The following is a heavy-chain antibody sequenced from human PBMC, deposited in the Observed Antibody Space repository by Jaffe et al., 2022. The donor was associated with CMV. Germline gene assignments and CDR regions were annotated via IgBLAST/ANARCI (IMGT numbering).Heavy chain of an antibody. CDR2: IIPIFGTA. CDR3: AVRVVPEYSSSWYGSAAKFDY. Sequence: QVQLVQSGAEVKKPGSSVKVSCKASGGTFSSYAISWVRQAPGQGLEWMGGIIPIFGTANYAQKFQGRVTITADESTSTAYMELSSLRSEDTAVYYCAVRVVPEYSSSWYGSAAKFDYWGQGTLVTVSS. V-gene: IGHV1-69*01. D-gene: IGHD6-13*01. CDR1: GGTFSSYA. J-gene: IGHJ4*02.